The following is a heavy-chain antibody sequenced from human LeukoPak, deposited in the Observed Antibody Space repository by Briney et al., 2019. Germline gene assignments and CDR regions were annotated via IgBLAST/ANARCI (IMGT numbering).Heavy chain of an antibody. V-gene: IGHV3-30*18. CDR2: ISYDGSNK. CDR1: DFSFNRYL. D-gene: IGHD5-12*01. CDR3: AKANGDDGYDFVVGY. Sequence: GGSLRLSCVVSDFSFNRYLMHWVRQAPGKGLEWVAVISYDGSNKYYADSVKGRFTISRDNSKNTLYLQMNNLRADDTAVYYCAKANGDDGYDFVVGYWGQGTLVTVSS. J-gene: IGHJ4*02.